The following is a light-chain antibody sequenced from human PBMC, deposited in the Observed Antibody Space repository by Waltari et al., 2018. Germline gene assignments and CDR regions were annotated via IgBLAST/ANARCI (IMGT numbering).Light chain of an antibody. CDR2: DAS. CDR3: QQYGSSPPWT. V-gene: IGKV3D-20*01. CDR1: QSVNSNY. Sequence: EIVLTQSPATLSLSPGERATLSCGASQSVNSNYLAWYQQKPGLAPRLLIYDASSRATDIPDRFTGSGSGTDFTLTISRLEPEDFAVYYCQQYGSSPPWTFGQGTKVEIK. J-gene: IGKJ1*01.